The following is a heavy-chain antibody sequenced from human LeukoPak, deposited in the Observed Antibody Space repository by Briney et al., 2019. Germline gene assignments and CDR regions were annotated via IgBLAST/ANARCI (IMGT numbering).Heavy chain of an antibody. V-gene: IGHV1-18*01. CDR3: ARDRCSSSSCYFDY. CDR1: GYTFSNYG. Sequence: ASVKVSCKTSGYTFSNYGLTWVRQAPGQGLEWVGWISGYNGNTSYAQKVQGRVTMTTDTSTSTAYMELRSLTSDDTAVYYCARDRCSSSSCYFDYWGQGALVTVSS. CDR2: ISGYNGNT. J-gene: IGHJ4*02. D-gene: IGHD2-2*01.